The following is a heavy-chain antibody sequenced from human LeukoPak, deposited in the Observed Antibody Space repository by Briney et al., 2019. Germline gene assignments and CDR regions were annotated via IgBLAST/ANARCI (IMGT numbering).Heavy chain of an antibody. Sequence: GGSLRLSCAASGFTFSNYAMHWVRRAPGKGLEWVAVISYDGTNENHADSVKGRFTISRDNSKNTLYLQMNSLRPEDTAVYYCARDNNGDYWGQGTLVTVSS. CDR1: GFTFSNYA. CDR3: ARDNNGDY. J-gene: IGHJ4*02. V-gene: IGHV3-30*04. CDR2: ISYDGTNE. D-gene: IGHD1/OR15-1a*01.